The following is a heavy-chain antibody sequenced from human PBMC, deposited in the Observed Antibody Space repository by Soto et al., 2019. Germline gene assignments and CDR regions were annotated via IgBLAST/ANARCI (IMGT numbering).Heavy chain of an antibody. D-gene: IGHD4-17*01. CDR1: GFAFSSYY. CDR3: ARDQTTGDWFDA. J-gene: IGHJ5*02. V-gene: IGHV3-74*01. CDR2: INGDGSST. Sequence: GGSLRLSCGASGFAFSSYYMHWVRQAPGKGLVWVSRINGDGSSTNYADSVKGRFTISRDNAKNTVYLQMNSLRADDTAVYYCARDQTTGDWFDAWGQGTLVTVSS.